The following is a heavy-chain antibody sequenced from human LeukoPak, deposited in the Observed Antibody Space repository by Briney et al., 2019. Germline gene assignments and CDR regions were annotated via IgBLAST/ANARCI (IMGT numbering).Heavy chain of an antibody. CDR3: AAVSGSGYYVHDAFDI. CDR2: IVVGSGNT. D-gene: IGHD3-3*01. J-gene: IGHJ3*02. V-gene: IGHV1-58*02. CDR1: GFTFTSSS. Sequence: ASVKVSCKASGFTFTSSSMQWVRQARGQRLEWIGWIVVGSGNTNYAQKFPERVTITREMSTSTAYMELSSLRSEDTAVYYCAAVSGSGYYVHDAFDICDQGTMVTVSS.